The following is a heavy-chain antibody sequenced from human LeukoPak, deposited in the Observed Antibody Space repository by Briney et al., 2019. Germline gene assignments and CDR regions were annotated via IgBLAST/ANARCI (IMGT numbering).Heavy chain of an antibody. V-gene: IGHV4-30-4*08. J-gene: IGHJ3*02. CDR1: GGSISSGDYY. CDR3: ARDLREDAFDI. CDR2: IYYSGST. D-gene: IGHD5-24*01. Sequence: SETLSLTCAVSGGSISSGDYYWSWIRQPPGKGLEWIGYIYYSGSTYYNPSLKSRVTISVDTSKNQFSLKLSSVTAADTAVYYCARDLREDAFDIWGQGTMVTASS.